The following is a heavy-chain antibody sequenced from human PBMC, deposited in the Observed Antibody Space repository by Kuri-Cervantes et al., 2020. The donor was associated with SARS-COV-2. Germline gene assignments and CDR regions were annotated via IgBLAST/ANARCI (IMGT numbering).Heavy chain of an antibody. CDR3: ASRYCSSTSCYRGDYYYYYMDV. CDR1: GYTFTSYG. J-gene: IGHJ6*03. CDR2: ISAYNDNT. V-gene: IGHV1-18*01. D-gene: IGHD2-2*02. Sequence: ASVKVSCKASGYTFTSYGISWVRQAPGQGLEWMGWISAYNDNTNYAQNLQGRVTMTTDTSTNTAYMELRSLRSDDTAVYYCASRYCSSTSCYRGDYYYYYMDVWGKGTTVTVSS.